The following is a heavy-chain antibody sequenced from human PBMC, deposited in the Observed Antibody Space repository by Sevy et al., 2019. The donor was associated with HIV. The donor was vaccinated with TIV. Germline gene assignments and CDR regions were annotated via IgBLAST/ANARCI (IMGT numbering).Heavy chain of an antibody. V-gene: IGHV1-18*01. J-gene: IGHJ6*02. CDR3: ASALYDVTIFGVVTEVGMDV. CDR1: GYTFTSYG. Sequence: ASVKVSCKASGYTFTSYGISWVRQAPGQGLEWMGWISAYNGNTNYAQKLQGRVTMTTDTSTSTAYMELRSLRSDDTALYYCASALYDVTIFGVVTEVGMDVWGQGTTVTVSS. CDR2: ISAYNGNT. D-gene: IGHD3-3*01.